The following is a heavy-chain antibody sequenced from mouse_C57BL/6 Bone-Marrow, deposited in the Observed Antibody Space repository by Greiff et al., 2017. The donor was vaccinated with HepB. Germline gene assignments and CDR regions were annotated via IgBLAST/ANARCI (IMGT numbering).Heavy chain of an antibody. CDR2: IYPRSGNT. V-gene: IGHV1-81*01. J-gene: IGHJ4*01. CDR1: GYTFTSYG. Sequence: QVQLKQSGAELARPGASVKLSCKASGYTFTSYGISWVKQRTGQGLEWIGEIYPRSGNTYYNEKFKGKATLTADKSYSTAYMELRSLTSEDSAVYFCAREGGFHFRAMDYWGQGTSVTVSS. CDR3: AREGGFHFRAMDY.